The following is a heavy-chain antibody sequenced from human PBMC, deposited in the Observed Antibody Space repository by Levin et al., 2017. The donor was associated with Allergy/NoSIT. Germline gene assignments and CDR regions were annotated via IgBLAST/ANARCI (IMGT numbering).Heavy chain of an antibody. J-gene: IGHJ4*02. CDR1: GFPFRSSA. Sequence: LSLPCAASGFPFRSSAMSWVRQAPGKGLEWVSAISGSGGSTYYADSVKGRFTISRDNSKNTKYLQMNSLRAEDTAVYYCAKSAWSKEWFGGFDYWGQGTLVTVSS. CDR3: AKSAWSKEWFGGFDY. V-gene: IGHV3-23*01. CDR2: ISGSGGST. D-gene: IGHD3-10*01.